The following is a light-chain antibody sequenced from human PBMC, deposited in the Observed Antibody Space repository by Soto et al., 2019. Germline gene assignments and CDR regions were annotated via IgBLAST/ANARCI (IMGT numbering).Light chain of an antibody. CDR3: AAWDDSLNGWV. CDR2: SNN. Sequence: QSVLTQPPSASGTPGQRVTISCSGSSSNIGSNTVNWYQQLSGTAPKLLIYSNNQRPSGVPDRFSGSKSGTSASLAISGLQSEDEADYYCAAWDDSLNGWVFGGGTKL. CDR1: SSNIGSNT. V-gene: IGLV1-44*01. J-gene: IGLJ3*02.